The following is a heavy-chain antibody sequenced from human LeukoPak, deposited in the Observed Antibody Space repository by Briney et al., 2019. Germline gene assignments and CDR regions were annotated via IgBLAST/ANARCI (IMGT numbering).Heavy chain of an antibody. V-gene: IGHV3-53*01. CDR2: IYSGGST. D-gene: IGHD6-13*01. CDR1: GFTVSSNY. Sequence: GGSLRLSCAASGFTVSSNYMSWVRQAPGKGLEWVSVIYSGGSTYYADSVKGRFTISRDNSRNTLYLQMNSLRAEDTAVYYCARDGTYSNFDIWGQGTMVTVSS. CDR3: ARDGTYSNFDI. J-gene: IGHJ3*02.